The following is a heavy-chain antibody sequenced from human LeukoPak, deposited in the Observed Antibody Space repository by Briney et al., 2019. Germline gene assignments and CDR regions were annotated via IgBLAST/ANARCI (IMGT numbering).Heavy chain of an antibody. J-gene: IGHJ4*02. D-gene: IGHD3-22*01. V-gene: IGHV3-30*04. CDR2: ISSDGNTE. Sequence: PGRSLRLSCAASGFTFDDYAIHWARQAPGKGLEWVAVISSDGNTEFYTNSVKGRFTISRDNSKNTLSLQLSSLRVEDTAIYYCVREGYYESGGPFSGYFDYWGQGDLVTVSS. CDR3: VREGYYESGGPFSGYFDY. CDR1: GFTFDDYA.